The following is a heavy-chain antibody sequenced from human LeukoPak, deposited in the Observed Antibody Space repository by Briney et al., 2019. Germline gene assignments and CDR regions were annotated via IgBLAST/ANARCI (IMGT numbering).Heavy chain of an antibody. J-gene: IGHJ4*02. Sequence: SETLSLTCTVSGGAISSYYWSWIRQPTGKGLEWIGYIYYSGNTNYNPSLKSRVTISVDTSKNQFSLKLSSVTAADTAMYYCARDKGEYYDSSGXXDYWGQGTLVTVSS. CDR1: GGAISSYY. V-gene: IGHV4-59*01. CDR3: ARDKGEYYDSSGXXDY. CDR2: IYYSGNT. D-gene: IGHD3-22*01.